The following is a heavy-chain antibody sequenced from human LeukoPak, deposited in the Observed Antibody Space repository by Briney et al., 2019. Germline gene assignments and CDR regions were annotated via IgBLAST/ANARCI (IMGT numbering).Heavy chain of an antibody. V-gene: IGHV3-74*01. J-gene: IGHJ2*01. CDR1: GFTFNIYW. Sequence: PGGSLRLSCEASGFTFNIYWIHWVRQAPGKGLVWVSRVNEDGSETNYADSVKGRLTISRDNAKNTAYLEMDSLRVEDTAVYYCARAKPADFDLWGRGTLLTVSS. CDR3: ARAKPADFDL. CDR2: VNEDGSET.